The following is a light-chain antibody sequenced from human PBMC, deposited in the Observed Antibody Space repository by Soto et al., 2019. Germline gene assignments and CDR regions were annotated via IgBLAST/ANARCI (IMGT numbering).Light chain of an antibody. CDR2: DVS. CDR3: SSYTSSSTHVV. J-gene: IGLJ2*01. CDR1: RSDVGGYNY. V-gene: IGLV2-14*01. Sequence: QSVLTQPASVSGSPGQSITISCTGTRSDVGGYNYVSWYQQHPGKAPKLMIYDVSNRPSGVSNRFSGSKSGNTASLTISGLQDEDEADYYCSSYTSSSTHVVFGGGTKLTVL.